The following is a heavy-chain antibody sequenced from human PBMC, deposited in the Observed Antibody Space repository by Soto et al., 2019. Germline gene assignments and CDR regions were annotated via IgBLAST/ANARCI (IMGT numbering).Heavy chain of an antibody. Sequence: QVPLVQSGAEVKKPGASVKVSCKASGYTFTSYGISWVRQAPGQGLEWMGWISAYNGNTNYAQKLQGRVTMTTDTSTSTAYMELRSLRSDDTAVYYCARVRSERDIVLVVAATTIDYWGQGTLVTVSS. V-gene: IGHV1-18*01. D-gene: IGHD2-15*01. CDR1: GYTFTSYG. CDR2: ISAYNGNT. J-gene: IGHJ4*02. CDR3: ARVRSERDIVLVVAATTIDY.